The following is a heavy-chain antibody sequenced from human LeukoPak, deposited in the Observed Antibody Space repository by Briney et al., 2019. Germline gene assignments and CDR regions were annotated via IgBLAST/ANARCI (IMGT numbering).Heavy chain of an antibody. CDR3: ARGPLNWFDP. CDR2: IYHSGST. V-gene: IGHV4-59*08. CDR1: RGSVRSYY. J-gene: IGHJ5*02. Sequence: PSETLSLTCTVSRGSVRSYYWSWIRQPPGKGLEWIGYIYHSGSTDYNPSLKSRVTISVDTTKNQFSLTLSSVTAADTAVYYCARGPLNWFDPWGQGTLVTVSS.